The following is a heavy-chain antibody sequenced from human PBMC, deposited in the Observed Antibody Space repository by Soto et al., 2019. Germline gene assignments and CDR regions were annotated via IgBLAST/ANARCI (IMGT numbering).Heavy chain of an antibody. Sequence: PGGSLRLSCAASGFTFSSYAMTWVRQAPGKGLEWISMLCDGGKPTYYADSVKGRFTISRDISKNTLFLQMDSLRVEDTAIYFCARITRSWGQGTRVTVSS. J-gene: IGHJ5*02. CDR2: LCDGGKPT. CDR1: GFTFSSYA. V-gene: IGHV3-23*01. D-gene: IGHD3-3*01. CDR3: ARITRS.